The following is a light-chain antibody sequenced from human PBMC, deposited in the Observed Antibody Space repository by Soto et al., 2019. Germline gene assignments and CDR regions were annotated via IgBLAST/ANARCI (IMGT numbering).Light chain of an antibody. J-gene: IGLJ3*02. CDR1: GSDIGAYNF. Sequence: QSVLAQPPSASGSPGQSVTISCTGSGSDIGAYNFVSWYQQHPGKAPKLMIFGVTERPSGVPDRFSGSKSGNTASLTVSGLQVEDGAVYYSYPNAGRNIWVFGGGTKLTVL. CDR2: GVT. CDR3: YPNAGRNIWV. V-gene: IGLV2-8*01.